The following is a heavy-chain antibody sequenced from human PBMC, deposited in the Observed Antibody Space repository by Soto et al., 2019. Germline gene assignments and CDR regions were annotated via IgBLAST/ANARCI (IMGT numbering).Heavy chain of an antibody. CDR3: ARAPVLRFLEWLLDNYYMDV. D-gene: IGHD3-3*01. Sequence: GGSLRLSCAASGFTFSSYWMSWVRQAPGKGLEWVANIKQDGSEKYYVDSVKGRFTISRDNAKNSLYLQMNSLRAEDTAVYYCARAPVLRFLEWLLDNYYMDVWGKGTTVTVSS. CDR1: GFTFSSYW. CDR2: IKQDGSEK. J-gene: IGHJ6*03. V-gene: IGHV3-7*01.